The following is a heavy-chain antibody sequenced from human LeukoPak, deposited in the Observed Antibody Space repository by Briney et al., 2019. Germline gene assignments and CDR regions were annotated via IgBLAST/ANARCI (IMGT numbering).Heavy chain of an antibody. J-gene: IGHJ3*02. CDR3: ARDDYSNYVYAFDI. CDR1: GGSISSSSYY. D-gene: IGHD4-11*01. Sequence: PSETLSLTCTVSGGSISSSSYYWGWIRQPPGKGLEWIGSIYYSGSTYYNPSLKSRVTISVDTSKNQFSLKLSSVTAADTAVYYCARDDYSNYVYAFDIWGQGTMATVSS. CDR2: IYYSGST. V-gene: IGHV4-39*01.